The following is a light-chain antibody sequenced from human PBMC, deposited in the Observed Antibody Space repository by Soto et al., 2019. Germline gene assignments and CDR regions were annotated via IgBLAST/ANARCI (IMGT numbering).Light chain of an antibody. Sequence: IVLTQSTPTLSFAPGKIAHPYRRSSQNISSYLIWYQQKPGQAPRLLIYDVSNRATGIPARFSGSGSGTDFTLTIRSLEPEDAAVYYCQQRSNWPPITFGQGTRLEIK. J-gene: IGKJ5*01. V-gene: IGKV3-11*01. CDR1: QNISSY. CDR3: QQRSNWPPIT. CDR2: DVS.